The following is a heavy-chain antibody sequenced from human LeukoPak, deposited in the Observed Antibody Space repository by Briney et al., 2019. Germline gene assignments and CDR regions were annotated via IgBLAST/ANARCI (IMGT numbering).Heavy chain of an antibody. CDR3: ARDIGRITMVRGVIITPV. D-gene: IGHD3-10*01. CDR2: IYYSGST. Sequence: SGTLSLTCTVSGGSISSGDYYWSWLRQPPGKGLEWLGYIYYSGSTYYNPSLKSRVTISVDTSKNQFSLKLSSVTAADTAVYYCARDIGRITMVRGVIITPVWGQGTMVTVSS. V-gene: IGHV4-30-4*01. J-gene: IGHJ3*01. CDR1: GGSISSGDYY.